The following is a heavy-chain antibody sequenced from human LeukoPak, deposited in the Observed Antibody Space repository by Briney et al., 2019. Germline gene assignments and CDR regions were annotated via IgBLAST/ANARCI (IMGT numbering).Heavy chain of an antibody. J-gene: IGHJ4*02. CDR3: ARDNEVVVSFDY. CDR1: GYTFTGYY. Sequence: GASVKVSCKAAGYTFTGYYMHWVRQAPGQGLEWMRWINPNSGGTNYAQKLQGRVTMTRDTSISTAYMGLSSLRSDDTAVYYCARDNEVVVSFDYWGQGTLVTVSS. D-gene: IGHD2-2*01. V-gene: IGHV1-2*02. CDR2: INPNSGGT.